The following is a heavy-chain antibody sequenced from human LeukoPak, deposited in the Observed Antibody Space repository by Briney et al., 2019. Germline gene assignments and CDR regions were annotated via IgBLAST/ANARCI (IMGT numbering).Heavy chain of an antibody. CDR2: ISSSSSYT. V-gene: IGHV3-11*05. D-gene: IGHD2-15*01. CDR3: ARAHRYCSGGSCYKY. CDR1: GFTVSSNY. J-gene: IGHJ4*02. Sequence: RPGGSLRLSCAASGFTVSSNYMSWIRQAPGKGLEWVSYISSSSSYTNYADSVKGRFTISRDNAKNSLYLQMNSLRAEDTAVYYCARAHRYCSGGSCYKYWGQGTLVTVSS.